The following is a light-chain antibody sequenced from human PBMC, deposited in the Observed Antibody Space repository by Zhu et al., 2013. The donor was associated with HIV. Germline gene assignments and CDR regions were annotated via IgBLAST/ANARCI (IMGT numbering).Light chain of an antibody. CDR3: QQRSNWLALT. CDR2: DAS. V-gene: IGKV3-11*01. Sequence: EIVLTQSPATLSLSPGERATLSCRASQSVTYYLAWYQQKPGQAPRLLIYDASNRATGIPARFSGSGSGTDFTLTISSLEPEDFAVYYCQQRSNWLALTFGGGTKVEIK. J-gene: IGKJ4*01. CDR1: QSVTYY.